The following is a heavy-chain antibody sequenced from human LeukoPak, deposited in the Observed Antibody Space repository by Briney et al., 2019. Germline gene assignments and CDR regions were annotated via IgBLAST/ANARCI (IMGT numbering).Heavy chain of an antibody. J-gene: IGHJ3*02. CDR1: GYTFSGHY. CDR3: TRILEYYDFTPRGFDI. V-gene: IGHV1-2*02. Sequence: ASVKVSCKASGYTFSGHYIHWVRQAPGQGLEWMGWMNPDSGGTNYAQKFQDRVTMNRDTSITTAYMELSRLTSDDTAIYYCTRILEYYDFTPRGFDIWGQGTMAAVSS. D-gene: IGHD3/OR15-3a*01. CDR2: MNPDSGGT.